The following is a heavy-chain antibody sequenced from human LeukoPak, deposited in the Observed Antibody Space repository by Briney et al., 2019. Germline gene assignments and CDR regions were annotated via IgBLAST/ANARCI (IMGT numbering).Heavy chain of an antibody. CDR3: ARAIGLSARVAFGY. J-gene: IGHJ4*02. CDR1: GYTFTGYY. CDR2: IHPDTGRA. V-gene: IGHV1-2*02. D-gene: IGHD6-6*01. Sequence: PGASVKVSCKASGYTFTGYYMHWVRQAPGQGLEWMGWIHPDTGRAVHAQKFQGRLTMTWDTSMSTAYMDLAFLTSEDTAVYYCARAIGLSARVAFGYWGQGTLVTVSS.